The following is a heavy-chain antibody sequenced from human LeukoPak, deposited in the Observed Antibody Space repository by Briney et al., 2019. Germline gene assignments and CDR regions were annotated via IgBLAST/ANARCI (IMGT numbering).Heavy chain of an antibody. J-gene: IGHJ4*02. V-gene: IGHV1-46*01. Sequence: ASLKVSCKASGYTFTSYYTRWVRQAPGQGLEWMGIINPSGGSTSYAQKFQGRVTMTRATSTSTVYMELSSLRSEDTAVYYCAREDSSGWYVFEYWGQGTLVTVSS. CDR2: INPSGGST. CDR3: AREDSSGWYVFEY. D-gene: IGHD6-19*01. CDR1: GYTFTSYY.